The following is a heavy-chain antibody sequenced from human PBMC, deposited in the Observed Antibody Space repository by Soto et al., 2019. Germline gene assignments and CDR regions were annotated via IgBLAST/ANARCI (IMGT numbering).Heavy chain of an antibody. CDR2: INPSGDRT. CDR3: ARHWELAY. CDR1: GYTFTSYY. J-gene: IGHJ4*02. V-gene: IGHV1-46*01. Sequence: ASVKVSCKASGYTFTSYYMHWVRQAPGQGLEWMGTINPSGDRTTYAQKFQGRVTMTRDTSSSTVYMDLTSLLSEDTAVYYCARHWELAYWGQGTLVTVSS. D-gene: IGHD1-7*01.